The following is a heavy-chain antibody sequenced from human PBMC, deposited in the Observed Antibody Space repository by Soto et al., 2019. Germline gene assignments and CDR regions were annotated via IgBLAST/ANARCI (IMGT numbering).Heavy chain of an antibody. D-gene: IGHD2-21*02. Sequence: QVQLVQSGAEEKKPGASVKVSCKASGYTFTSYARHWGRRAPGKRLEGRGWINAGNGNTKYSQKFQGRATITRDTSASTAYMELSSLRSEDTAVYYCARSIVVVTALDYWGQGTLVTVSS. CDR2: INAGNGNT. J-gene: IGHJ4*02. CDR1: GYTFTSYA. CDR3: ARSIVVVTALDY. V-gene: IGHV1-3*05.